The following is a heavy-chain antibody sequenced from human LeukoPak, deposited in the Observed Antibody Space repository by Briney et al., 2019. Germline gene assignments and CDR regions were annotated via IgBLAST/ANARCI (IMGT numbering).Heavy chain of an antibody. D-gene: IGHD1-1*01. Sequence: ASVKVSCKASGYSFSSYYMHWVRQAPGQGLEWMGWISAYNGNTNYAQKLQGRVTMTTDTSTSTAYMELRSLRSDDTAVYYCARHPGTTILRFDYWGQGTLVTVSS. J-gene: IGHJ4*02. CDR2: ISAYNGNT. CDR3: ARHPGTTILRFDY. V-gene: IGHV1-18*04. CDR1: GYSFSSYY.